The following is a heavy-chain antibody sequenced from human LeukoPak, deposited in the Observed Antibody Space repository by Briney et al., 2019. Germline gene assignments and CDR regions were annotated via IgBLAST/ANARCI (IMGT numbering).Heavy chain of an antibody. Sequence: GGSLRLSCVASGFTFGKYWMSWVRQAPGKGLEWVANIKLDGSEKYYVASVKGRFTISRDNAKNSLYLQMDSLRADDTAVYYCGRAMDVWGQGTTVTVSS. V-gene: IGHV3-7*01. J-gene: IGHJ6*02. CDR3: GRAMDV. CDR2: IKLDGSEK. CDR1: GFTFGKYW.